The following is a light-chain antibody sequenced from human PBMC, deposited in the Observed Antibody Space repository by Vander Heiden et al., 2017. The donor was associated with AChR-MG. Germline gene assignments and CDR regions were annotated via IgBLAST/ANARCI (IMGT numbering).Light chain of an antibody. CDR1: QSVSSY. CDR2: DAA. J-gene: IGKJ3*01. V-gene: IGKV3-11*01. CDR3: QLLTNSFT. Sequence: EIVLTQSPATLSLSPGERATLSCTASQSVSSYLAWYQQKPGQAPRRLIYDAANRATGIPARFSGSGSGTDFTLTISSREPEDFAVYYCQLLTNSFTFGPGTKVDIK.